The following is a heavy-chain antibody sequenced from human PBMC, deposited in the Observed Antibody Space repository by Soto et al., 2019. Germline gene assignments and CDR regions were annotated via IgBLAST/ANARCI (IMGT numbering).Heavy chain of an antibody. Sequence: QVQLVQSGAEVKKPGSSVKVSCKASGGTFSSYAISWVRQAPGQGLEWMGGIIPIFGTANYAQKFQGRVTITADESTSTAYMELSSLRSEDTAVYYCARTVRLGIAVAGTSVNYYYGMDVWGQGTTFTVSS. CDR2: IIPIFGTA. CDR1: GGTFSSYA. D-gene: IGHD6-19*01. CDR3: ARTVRLGIAVAGTSVNYYYGMDV. J-gene: IGHJ6*02. V-gene: IGHV1-69*01.